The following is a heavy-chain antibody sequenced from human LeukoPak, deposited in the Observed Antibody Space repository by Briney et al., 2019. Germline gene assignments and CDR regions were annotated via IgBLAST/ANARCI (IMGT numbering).Heavy chain of an antibody. J-gene: IGHJ5*02. CDR2: ISWDGGST. D-gene: IGHD5-18*01. CDR1: GFTFDDYT. CDR3: AKSGYSYGNWFDP. V-gene: IGHV3-43*01. Sequence: TGGSLRLSCAASGFTFDDYTMHWVRQAPGKGLEWVSLISWDGGSTYYADSVKGRFTISRDNAKNSLYLQMNSLRAEDTALYYCAKSGYSYGNWFDPWGQGTLVTVSS.